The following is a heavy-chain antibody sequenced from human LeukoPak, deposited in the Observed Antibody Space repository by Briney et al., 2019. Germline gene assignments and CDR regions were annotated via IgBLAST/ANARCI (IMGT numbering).Heavy chain of an antibody. CDR3: ARGNLGPFDY. Sequence: PSETLSLTCTVSGGSISSGYWSWIRQPPGKGLEWIGYIYYSGSTNYNPSLKSRVTISVDTSKNQFSLKLSSVTAADTAVYYCARGNLGPFDYWGQGTLVTVSS. CDR1: GGSISSGY. J-gene: IGHJ4*02. V-gene: IGHV4-59*01. D-gene: IGHD1-14*01. CDR2: IYYSGST.